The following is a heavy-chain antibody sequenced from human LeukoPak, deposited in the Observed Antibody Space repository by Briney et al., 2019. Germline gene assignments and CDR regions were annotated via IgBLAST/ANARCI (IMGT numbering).Heavy chain of an antibody. CDR3: AREGEGGVSLT. CDR1: GFTFSSYS. J-gene: IGHJ5*02. Sequence: PGGSQRLSCAASGFTFSSYSMNWVRQAPGKGLEWVSSISSSSSYIYYADSVKGRFTISRDNAKNSLYLQMNSLRAEDTAVYYCAREGEGGVSLTWGQGTLVTVSS. D-gene: IGHD3-16*01. V-gene: IGHV3-21*01. CDR2: ISSSSSYI.